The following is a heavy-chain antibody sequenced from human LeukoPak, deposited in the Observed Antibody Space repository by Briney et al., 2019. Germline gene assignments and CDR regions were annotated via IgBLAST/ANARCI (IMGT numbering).Heavy chain of an antibody. CDR1: GGTFSSYA. D-gene: IGHD3-22*01. CDR2: IIPIFGTA. Sequence: SVKVSCKASGGTFSSYAISWVRQAPGQGLEWMGGIIPIFGTANYAQKFQGRVTITADESTSTAYMELSSLRSEDTAVYYCAREAPEGYYDSSGDWGQGTMVTVSS. J-gene: IGHJ3*01. V-gene: IGHV1-69*13. CDR3: AREAPEGYYDSSGD.